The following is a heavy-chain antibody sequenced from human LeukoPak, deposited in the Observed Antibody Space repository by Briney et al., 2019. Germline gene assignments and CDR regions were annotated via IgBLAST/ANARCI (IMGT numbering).Heavy chain of an antibody. Sequence: SETLSLTCTVYGGSFSGYYRSWIRQPPGKGLEWIGEINHSGSTNYNPSLKSRVTISVDTSKNQFSLKLSSVTAADTAVYYCARGVWQNWFDPWGQGTLVTVSS. CDR3: ARGVWQNWFDP. V-gene: IGHV4-34*01. CDR1: GGSFSGYY. CDR2: INHSGST. J-gene: IGHJ5*02.